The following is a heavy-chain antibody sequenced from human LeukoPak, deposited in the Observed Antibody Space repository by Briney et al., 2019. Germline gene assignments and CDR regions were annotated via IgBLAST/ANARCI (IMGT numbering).Heavy chain of an antibody. CDR1: GFTFSNAW. J-gene: IGHJ6*03. D-gene: IGHD3-3*02. V-gene: IGHV3-15*01. CDR3: TTTHFWSGYYYYYYYMDV. Sequence: PGGSLRLSCAASGFTFSNAWVSWVRQAPGKGLEWVGRIKSKTDGGTTDYAAPVKGRFTISRDDSKNTLYLQMNSLKTEDTAVYYCTTTHFWSGYYYYYYYMDVWGKGTTVTVSS. CDR2: IKSKTDGGTT.